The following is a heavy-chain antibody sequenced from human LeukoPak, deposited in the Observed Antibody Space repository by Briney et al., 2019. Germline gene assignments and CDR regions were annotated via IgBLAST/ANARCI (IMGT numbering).Heavy chain of an antibody. V-gene: IGHV5-51*01. CDR1: GYSFTSYW. CDR2: IYPGDSDT. J-gene: IGHJ6*04. Sequence: GESLKISCKGSGYSFTSYWIGWVRQMPGKGLEWMGIIYPGDSDTRYSPSFQGQVTISADQSISTAYLQWSSPKASDTAMYYCAKHRKPYDILAGSPYGMDVWGKGTTVTVSS. D-gene: IGHD3-9*01. CDR3: AKHRKPYDILAGSPYGMDV.